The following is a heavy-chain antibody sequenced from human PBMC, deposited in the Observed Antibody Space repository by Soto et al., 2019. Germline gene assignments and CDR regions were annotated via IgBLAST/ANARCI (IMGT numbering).Heavy chain of an antibody. D-gene: IGHD3-22*01. CDR1: GFTFSRYP. J-gene: IGHJ4*02. Sequence: QPGGSLRLSCAASGFTFSRYPLNWVRQAPGRGLEWVAYISSTSSAIYYADSVKGRFTVSRDNAKSPLYLQMNALRDEDTAVYHCTRQDYSDSSGWGNWGQGTPVTVSS. CDR2: ISSTSSAI. CDR3: TRQDYSDSSGWGN. V-gene: IGHV3-48*02.